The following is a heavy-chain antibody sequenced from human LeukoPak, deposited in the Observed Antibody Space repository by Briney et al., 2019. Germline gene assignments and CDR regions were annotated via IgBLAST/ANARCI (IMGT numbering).Heavy chain of an antibody. Sequence: GGPLRLSCAASGFTFSSYGMHWVRQAPGKGLEWVAVISYDGSNKYYADSVKGRFTISRDNSKNTLYLQMNSLRAEDTAVYYCAKDEVNSGYDFYFDYWGQGTLVTVSS. CDR2: ISYDGSNK. CDR1: GFTFSSYG. V-gene: IGHV3-30*18. J-gene: IGHJ4*02. D-gene: IGHD5-12*01. CDR3: AKDEVNSGYDFYFDY.